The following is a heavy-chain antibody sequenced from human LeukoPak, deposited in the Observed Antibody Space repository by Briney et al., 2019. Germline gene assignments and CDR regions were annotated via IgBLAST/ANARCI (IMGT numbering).Heavy chain of an antibody. CDR2: ISGGGGST. V-gene: IGHV3-23*01. J-gene: IGHJ1*01. CDR3: ARALSQQLIRYSQD. D-gene: IGHD1-1*01. CDR1: GFTFSNYA. Sequence: PGGSLRLSCAAYGFTFSNYAMSWVRQAPGKGLEWLSVISGGGGSTYYADSVKGRFTISRDTSKNKLSLQMNSLGADDTAVYYCARALSQQLIRYSQDWGQGTLVTVSS.